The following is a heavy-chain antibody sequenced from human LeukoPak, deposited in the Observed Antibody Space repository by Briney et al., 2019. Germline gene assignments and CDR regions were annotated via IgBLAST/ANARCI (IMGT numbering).Heavy chain of an antibody. J-gene: IGHJ5*02. CDR3: ARGGEYCGGDCFDP. V-gene: IGHV1-8*03. CDR2: MNPNSGNT. Sequence: ASVKVSCKASGYTFTSYDINWVRQATGQGLEWMGWMNPNSGNTGYAQKFQGRVTITRNTSISTAYMELSSLRSEDTAVYYCARGGEYCGGDCFDPWGQGTLVTVSS. CDR1: GYTFTSYD. D-gene: IGHD2-21*01.